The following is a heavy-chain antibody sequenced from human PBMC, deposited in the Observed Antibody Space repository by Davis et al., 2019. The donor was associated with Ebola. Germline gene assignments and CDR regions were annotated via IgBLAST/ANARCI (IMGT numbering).Heavy chain of an antibody. D-gene: IGHD1-20*01. CDR3: ASLRRTITGMDDGFDV. Sequence: GGSLRLSCKGSDNTFTNYWIGWVRQMPGKGLEWMGIIYTGDSDTRYSPSFRGQVTISADKSTRTAYLQWGRLKASVTAMYYCASLRRTITGMDDGFDVWGQGTMVTVSS. CDR2: IYTGDSDT. V-gene: IGHV5-51*01. J-gene: IGHJ3*01. CDR1: DNTFTNYW.